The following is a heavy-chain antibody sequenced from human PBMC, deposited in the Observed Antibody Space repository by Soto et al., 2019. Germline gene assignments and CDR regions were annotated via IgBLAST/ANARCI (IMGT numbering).Heavy chain of an antibody. CDR3: ARKPRYCSGGSCYHGVAFDI. V-gene: IGHV5-51*01. CDR1: GGSFISYW. D-gene: IGHD2-15*01. J-gene: IGHJ3*02. CDR2: IYPGDSDT. Sequence: PGESLKNSCKGSGGSFISYWIGWVRQMPGKGLEWMGIIYPGDSDTRYSPSFQGQVTISADKSISTAYLQWSSLKASDTAMYYCARKPRYCSGGSCYHGVAFDIWGQGTMVT.